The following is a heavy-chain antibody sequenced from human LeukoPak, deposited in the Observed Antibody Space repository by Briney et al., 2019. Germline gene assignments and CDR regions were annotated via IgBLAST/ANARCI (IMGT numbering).Heavy chain of an antibody. Sequence: GGSLRLSCAASGITVSNNHMSWVRQAPGKGLEWVTFIRYDASNKYYADSVKGRFTISRDNPQNTLYLQMNSLRAEDTAVYYCARDGNYRVADDIWGQGTMVTVSS. D-gene: IGHD3-10*01. CDR1: GITVSNNH. J-gene: IGHJ3*02. CDR2: IRYDASNK. V-gene: IGHV3-30*02. CDR3: ARDGNYRVADDI.